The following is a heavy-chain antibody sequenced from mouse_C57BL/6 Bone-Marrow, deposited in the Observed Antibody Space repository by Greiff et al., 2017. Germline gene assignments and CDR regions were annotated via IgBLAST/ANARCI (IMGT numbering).Heavy chain of an antibody. V-gene: IGHV2-6-1*01. CDR3: ARHDEADYAMDY. D-gene: IGHD2-3*01. J-gene: IGHJ4*01. CDR1: GFSLTSYG. CDR2: IWSDGST. Sequence: QVQLKESGPGLVAPSQSLSITCTVSGFSLTSYGVHWVRQPPGKGLEWLVVIWSDGSTTNNSALKSRLSISKDNAKSQVFLKMNSLQTDDTAMYSCARHDEADYAMDYWGQGTSVTVSS.